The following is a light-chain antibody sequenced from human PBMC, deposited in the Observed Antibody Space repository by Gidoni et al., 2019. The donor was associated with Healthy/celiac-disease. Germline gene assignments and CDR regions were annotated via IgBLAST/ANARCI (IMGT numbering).Light chain of an antibody. CDR2: DAS. V-gene: IGKV1-5*01. CDR3: QQYNSYLFT. Sequence: GDRVTITCRASQSISSWLAWYQQKPGKAPKLLIYDASSLESGVPSRFSGSGSGTEFTLTISSLQPDDFATYYCQQYNSYLFTFGPGTKVDIK. CDR1: QSISSW. J-gene: IGKJ3*01.